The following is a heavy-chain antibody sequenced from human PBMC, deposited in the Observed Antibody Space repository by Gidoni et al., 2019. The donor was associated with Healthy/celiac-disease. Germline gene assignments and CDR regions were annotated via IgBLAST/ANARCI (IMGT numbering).Heavy chain of an antibody. J-gene: IGHJ4*02. CDR2: IYYSGST. Sequence: QVQLQESGPGLVKPSETLSLTCTVSGGSISSYYWSWIRQPPGKGLEWIGYIYYSGSTNYNPSLKSRVTISVDTSKNQFSLKLSSVTAADTAVYYCARQTVAGIQGPIDYWGQGTLVTVSS. CDR3: ARQTVAGIQGPIDY. V-gene: IGHV4-59*08. CDR1: GGSISSYY. D-gene: IGHD6-19*01.